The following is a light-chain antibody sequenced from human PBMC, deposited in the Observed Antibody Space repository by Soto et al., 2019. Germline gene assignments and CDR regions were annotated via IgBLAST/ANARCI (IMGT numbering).Light chain of an antibody. CDR3: QQRSNRIT. CDR1: QSVAGS. J-gene: IGKJ5*01. CDR2: DIS. V-gene: IGKV3-11*01. Sequence: EFVLTQSPATLSLSPGERAILSCRASQSVAGSLAWYQQKPGQAPRLLIYDISTRAAAIPARFSGSGSGTDFTLTVSSLEPEDFALYYCQQRSNRITFGQWTRLENK.